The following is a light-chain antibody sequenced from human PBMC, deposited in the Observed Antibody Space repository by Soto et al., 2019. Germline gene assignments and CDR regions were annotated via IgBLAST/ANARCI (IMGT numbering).Light chain of an antibody. CDR3: HSYDSNLKAHVV. CDR1: SSNIGAGHD. CDR2: GNT. V-gene: IGLV1-40*01. Sequence: QSVLTQPPSVSGAPGQRVTISCTGSSSNIGAGHDVHWYQQLPGTAPKLLIFGNTNRPSGVPDRCSGSKSGTSASLAITGRQAEDEADYYCHSYDSNLKAHVVFCGGTKLTVL. J-gene: IGLJ2*01.